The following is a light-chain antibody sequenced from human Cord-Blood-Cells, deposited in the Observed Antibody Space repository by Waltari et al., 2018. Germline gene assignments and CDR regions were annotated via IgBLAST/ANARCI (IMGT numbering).Light chain of an antibody. CDR2: AAS. Sequence: DIQMTQSPSSLSASVGDRGTITCRASQSISSDLICDQRKPGKAPKRRIYAASSLQSGVPSRFSCSGSGTDLTLTISSLQPEDFATYYCQQSYSTPYPFGQGTKLGIK. V-gene: IGKV1-39*01. CDR3: QQSYSTPYP. CDR1: QSISSD. J-gene: IGKJ2*01.